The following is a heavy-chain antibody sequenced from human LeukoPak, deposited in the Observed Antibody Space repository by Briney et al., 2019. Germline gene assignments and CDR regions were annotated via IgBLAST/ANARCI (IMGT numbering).Heavy chain of an antibody. CDR3: ARTILSTVTTYFMCFDY. D-gene: IGHD4-17*01. Sequence: ASVKVSCKASGYTFTSYGISWVRQAPGQGLEWMGWISAYNGNTNYAQKLQGRVTMTTDTSTSTAYMELRSLRSDDTAVYYCARTILSTVTTYFMCFDYWGQGTLVTVSS. CDR2: ISAYNGNT. J-gene: IGHJ4*02. V-gene: IGHV1-18*01. CDR1: GYTFTSYG.